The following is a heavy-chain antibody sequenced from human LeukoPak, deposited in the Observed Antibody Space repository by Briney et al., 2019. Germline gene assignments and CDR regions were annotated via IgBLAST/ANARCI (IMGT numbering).Heavy chain of an antibody. D-gene: IGHD6-6*01. CDR1: GGSISSSNW. CDR2: IYRSGST. CDR3: ARDFSSSSSVYYYYYMDV. J-gene: IGHJ6*03. V-gene: IGHV4-4*02. Sequence: PSGTLSLTCGVSGGSISSSNWWSWVRQPPGKGLEWIGEIYRSGSTNYNPSLKSRVTISVDKSKNQFSLKLSSVTAADTAVYYCARDFSSSSSVYYYYYMDVWGKGTSVTVSS.